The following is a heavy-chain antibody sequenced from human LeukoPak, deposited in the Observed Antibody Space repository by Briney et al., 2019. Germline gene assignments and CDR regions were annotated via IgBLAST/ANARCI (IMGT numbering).Heavy chain of an antibody. CDR1: GGSISSSSYY. CDR2: IYYSGST. D-gene: IGHD6-13*01. J-gene: IGHJ6*03. CDR3: ARGWAHYYYYMDV. V-gene: IGHV4-39*07. Sequence: PSETLSLTCTVSGGSISSSSYYWGWIRQPPGKGLERIGSIYYSGSTYYNPSLKSRVTISVDTSKNQFSLKLSSVTAADTAVYYCARGWAHYYYYMDVWGKGTTVTVSS.